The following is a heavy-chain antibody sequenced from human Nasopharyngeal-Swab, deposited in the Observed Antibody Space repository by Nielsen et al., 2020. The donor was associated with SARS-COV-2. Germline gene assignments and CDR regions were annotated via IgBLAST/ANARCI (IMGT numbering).Heavy chain of an antibody. CDR2: IYHSGST. Sequence: WIRQPPGKGLEWIREIYHSGSTNYNPSLKSRVTISVDKSKNQFSLKLSSVTVADTAVYYCARLDARTIIWGGMDVWGQGTTVTVSS. J-gene: IGHJ6*02. D-gene: IGHD3-16*01. V-gene: IGHV4-4*02. CDR3: ARLDARTIIWGGMDV.